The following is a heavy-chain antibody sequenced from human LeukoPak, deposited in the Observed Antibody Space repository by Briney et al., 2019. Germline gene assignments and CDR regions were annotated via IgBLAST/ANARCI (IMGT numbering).Heavy chain of an antibody. CDR2: MNPNSGNT. Sequence: ASVNVSCKASGYTFTSYDINWVRQATGQGLEWMGWMNPNSGNTGYAQKFQGRVTITRDTSASTAYMELSSLRSEDTAVYYCASGERVNIVAEMDYWSQGTLVTV. CDR3: ASGERVNIVAEMDY. V-gene: IGHV1-8*01. CDR1: GYTFTSYD. D-gene: IGHD5-12*01. J-gene: IGHJ4*02.